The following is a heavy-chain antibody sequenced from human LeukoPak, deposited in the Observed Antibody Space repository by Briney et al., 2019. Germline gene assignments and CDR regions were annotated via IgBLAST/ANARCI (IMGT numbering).Heavy chain of an antibody. CDR1: GFTFSSYE. CDR2: ISSSGSTI. CDR3: ARVSYYYGSGSYRPTAVYYFDY. Sequence: GGSLRLSCAASGFTFSSYEMNWVRQAPGKGLEWVSYISSSGSTIYYADSVKGRFTISRDNAKNSLYLQMNSLRAEDTAVYYCARVSYYYGSGSYRPTAVYYFDYWGQGTLVTVSS. D-gene: IGHD3-10*01. V-gene: IGHV3-48*03. J-gene: IGHJ4*02.